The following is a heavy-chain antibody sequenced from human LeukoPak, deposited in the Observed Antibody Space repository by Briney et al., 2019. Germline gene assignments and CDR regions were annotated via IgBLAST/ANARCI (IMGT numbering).Heavy chain of an antibody. V-gene: IGHV4-61*02. D-gene: IGHD2-15*01. CDR2: IYTSGST. J-gene: IGHJ4*02. Sequence: PSQTLSLTCTVSGGSISSGSYYWSWIRQPAGKGLEWIGRIYTSGSTNYNPSLKSRVTISVDTSKNQFSLKLSSVTAADTAVYYCARYLIVAAAFDYWGQGTLVTVSS. CDR3: ARYLIVAAAFDY. CDR1: GGSISSGSYY.